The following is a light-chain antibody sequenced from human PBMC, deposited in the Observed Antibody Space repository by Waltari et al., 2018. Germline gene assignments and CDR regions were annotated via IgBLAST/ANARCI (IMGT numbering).Light chain of an antibody. CDR1: SSNVGFYNL. J-gene: IGLJ3*02. Sequence: QSALPQPASVSGSPGQSITISCTGTSSNVGFYNLVSWYQQLPDKAPKLLVYEVIERPSGVSSRFSGSKSGNTASLTISGLQAEDEADYYCCSYAGRNIWVFGGGTKVTVL. CDR2: EVI. CDR3: CSYAGRNIWV. V-gene: IGLV2-23*02.